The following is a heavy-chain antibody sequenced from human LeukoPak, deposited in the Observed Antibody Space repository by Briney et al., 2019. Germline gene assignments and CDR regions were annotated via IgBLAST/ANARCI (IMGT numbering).Heavy chain of an antibody. CDR1: GGSISSGGYS. CDR2: IYYSGST. V-gene: IGHV4-31*03. D-gene: IGHD3-10*01. CDR3: ARAPLLWFGFE. J-gene: IGHJ4*02. Sequence: PSETLSLTCTVSGGSISSGGYSWSWIRQHPGKGLEWIGYIYYSGSTYYNPSLKSRVTISVDTSKNQFSLKLSSVTAADTAVYYCARAPLLWFGFEWGQGTLVTVSS.